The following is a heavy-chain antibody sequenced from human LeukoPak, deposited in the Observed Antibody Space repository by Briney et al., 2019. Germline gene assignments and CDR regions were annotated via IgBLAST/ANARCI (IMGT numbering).Heavy chain of an antibody. Sequence: ASVKVSCKASGYTFTSYGISWVRQAPGEGLEWMGWISAYNGNTNYAQKLQGRVTMTTDTSTSTAYMELRSLRSDDTVVYYCARSGPFWSGFRQMDYWGQGTLVTVSS. V-gene: IGHV1-18*01. D-gene: IGHD3-3*01. J-gene: IGHJ4*02. CDR2: ISAYNGNT. CDR3: ARSGPFWSGFRQMDY. CDR1: GYTFTSYG.